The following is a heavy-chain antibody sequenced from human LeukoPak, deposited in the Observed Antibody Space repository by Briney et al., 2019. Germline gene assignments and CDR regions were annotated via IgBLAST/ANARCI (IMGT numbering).Heavy chain of an antibody. CDR2: IHYAGST. Sequence: SETLSLTCTVSGGSISSYYWSSTRQSPGEGRECLVYIHYAGSTNYKPSLKSRATSPVETSKTHFSWKLTSLTAADTAVYYCARGGYYGSGNDFRFDPWGQGALFTAS. J-gene: IGHJ5*02. V-gene: IGHV4-59*01. CDR1: GGSISSYY. D-gene: IGHD3-10*01. CDR3: ARGGYYGSGNDFRFDP.